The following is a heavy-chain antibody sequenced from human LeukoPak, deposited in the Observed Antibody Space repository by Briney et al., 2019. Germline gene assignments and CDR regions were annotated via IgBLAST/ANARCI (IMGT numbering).Heavy chain of an antibody. D-gene: IGHD7-27*01. V-gene: IGHV1-8*01. CDR2: MSPNSGNT. CDR1: GYTFTSYD. Sequence: ASVHVSCMASGYTFTSYDINWVRQATGQGLEWMGWMSPNSGNTGYAQKFQGRVTMTRDTSIGTAYLELSSLKSEDTAVYYCARTPPNWGADYWGQGTLVTVSS. J-gene: IGHJ4*02. CDR3: ARTPPNWGADY.